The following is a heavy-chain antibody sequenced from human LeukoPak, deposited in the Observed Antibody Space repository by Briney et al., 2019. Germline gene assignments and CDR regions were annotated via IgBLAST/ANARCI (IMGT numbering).Heavy chain of an antibody. Sequence: GGSLRLSCAASGFTFSSYWMSWVRQAPGKGLEWVANIKQDGSEKYYVDSVKGRFTISRDNAKNSLYLQMNSPRDEDTAVYYCARDEVGGNYYYYGMDVWGQGTTVTVSS. J-gene: IGHJ6*02. V-gene: IGHV3-7*01. CDR2: IKQDGSEK. CDR3: ARDEVGGNYYYYGMDV. CDR1: GFTFSSYW. D-gene: IGHD3-16*01.